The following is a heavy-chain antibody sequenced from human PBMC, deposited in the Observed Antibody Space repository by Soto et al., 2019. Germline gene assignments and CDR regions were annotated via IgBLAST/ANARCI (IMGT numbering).Heavy chain of an antibody. CDR3: ARGTSDLNCSGGSCYTNRAGYFQH. D-gene: IGHD2-15*01. CDR1: GGTFSSYA. CDR2: IIPIVGTA. V-gene: IGHV1-69*01. Sequence: QVQLVQSGAEVKKPGSSVKVSCKASGGTFSSYAISWVRQAPGQGLEWMGGIIPIVGTANYAQKFQGRVTITEDESKSTAYMELSSLRSEDTAVYYCARGTSDLNCSGGSCYTNRAGYFQHWGQGTLVTVSS. J-gene: IGHJ1*01.